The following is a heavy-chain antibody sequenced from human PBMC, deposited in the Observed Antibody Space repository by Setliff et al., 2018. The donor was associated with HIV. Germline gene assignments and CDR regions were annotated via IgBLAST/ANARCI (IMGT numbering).Heavy chain of an antibody. CDR3: ARSPQGGYFDY. J-gene: IGHJ4*03. V-gene: IGHV3-53*01. CDR2: IYSGGTT. Sequence: GGSLRLSCAASGFSVSFSFMSWVRQALGKGLEWVSIIYSGGTTYYADSVKGRFTISRDNSKNTLYLQMNSLRVEDTAVYHCARSPQGGYFDYWGQGTLVTVSS. CDR1: GFSVSFSF.